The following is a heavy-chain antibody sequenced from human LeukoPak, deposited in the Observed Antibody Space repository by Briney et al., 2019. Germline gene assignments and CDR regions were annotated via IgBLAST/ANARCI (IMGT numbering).Heavy chain of an antibody. Sequence: PGGSLRLSCAASGFTFSDYHMTWIRQAPGKGLEWVSYISGSSIYTRYADSVKGRFTISRDNSKNTLYLQMNSLRAEDTAVYYCARDGLSGSGPFDYWGQGTLVTVSS. J-gene: IGHJ4*02. D-gene: IGHD5-12*01. V-gene: IGHV3-11*06. CDR3: ARDGLSGSGPFDY. CDR1: GFTFSDYH. CDR2: ISGSSIYT.